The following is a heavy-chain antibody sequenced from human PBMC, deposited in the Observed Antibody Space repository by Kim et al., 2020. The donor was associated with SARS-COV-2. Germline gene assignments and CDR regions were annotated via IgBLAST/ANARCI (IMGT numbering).Heavy chain of an antibody. CDR3: ARGYSISWQTPVAY. J-gene: IGHJ4*02. CDR1: GFTFITYW. Sequence: GGSLRLSCAASGFTFITYWINWVRQAPGKGLVWVANIKQDGSEKYYVDSVEGRFTISRDNAKNSLYLQMNSLRAEDTAVYYCARGYSISWQTPVAYWGQGTLVTVSS. CDR2: IKQDGSEK. D-gene: IGHD6-13*01. V-gene: IGHV3-7*01.